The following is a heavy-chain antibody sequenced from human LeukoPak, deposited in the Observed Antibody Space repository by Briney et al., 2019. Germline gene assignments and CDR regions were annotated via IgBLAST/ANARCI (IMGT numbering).Heavy chain of an antibody. J-gene: IGHJ5*02. CDR3: ARLCSIGWCLHDWFDP. Sequence: SETLSLTCAVYSGSFTDYYWIWIRQPPGKGLEWIGEINHSGSTNYNPSLGGRVTILVDTSKNQFSLRLSSVTAADTAVYYCARLCSIGWCLHDWFDPWGQGTLVTVSS. CDR2: INHSGST. D-gene: IGHD2-21*01. CDR1: SGSFTDYY. V-gene: IGHV4-34*01.